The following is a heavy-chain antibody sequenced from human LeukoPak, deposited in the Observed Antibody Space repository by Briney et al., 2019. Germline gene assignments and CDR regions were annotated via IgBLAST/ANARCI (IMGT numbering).Heavy chain of an antibody. CDR3: ASQWLLTPYYFDY. CDR1: GFMFRHYV. Sequence: GGSLRLSCVTSGFMFRHYVLIWVRQAPGKGLEWVSAITGSGGSSYYSDSVKGRFTISKDSSRDTLFLQMNSLRAEDTAVYYCASQWLLTPYYFDYWGQGTLVTVSS. CDR2: ITGSGGSS. J-gene: IGHJ4*02. D-gene: IGHD3-22*01. V-gene: IGHV3-23*01.